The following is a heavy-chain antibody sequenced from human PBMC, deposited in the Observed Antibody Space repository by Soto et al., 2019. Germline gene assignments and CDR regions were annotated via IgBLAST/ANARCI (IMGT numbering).Heavy chain of an antibody. J-gene: IGHJ3*02. Sequence: QVQLVQSGAEVKKPGASVQVSCKASGYNFTTYGISCVRQAPGQGLEWMGWISANNGNTYYAQKFQGRVIMTTDTPPRTIYTQLRSLRSDDTAVYYCARDLQFYSDSSGYRDVFDIWGQGTMVTVSS. CDR2: ISANNGNT. CDR1: GYNFTTYG. D-gene: IGHD3-22*01. V-gene: IGHV1-18*01. CDR3: ARDLQFYSDSSGYRDVFDI.